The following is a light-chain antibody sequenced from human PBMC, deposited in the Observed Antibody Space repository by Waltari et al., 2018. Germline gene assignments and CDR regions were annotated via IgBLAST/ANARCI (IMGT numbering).Light chain of an antibody. Sequence: QSAPTQPPSVSGSPGQSVTISCTGTSSDVGGYNYVSWYQQHPGKAPKLMIYGVSYRPSGVSDRFSGSKSGNTASLTISGLQAEDEADYYCCSYTTSSTFIFGAGTRLTVL. V-gene: IGLV2-14*01. CDR2: GVS. J-gene: IGLJ1*01. CDR3: CSYTTSSTFI. CDR1: SSDVGGYNY.